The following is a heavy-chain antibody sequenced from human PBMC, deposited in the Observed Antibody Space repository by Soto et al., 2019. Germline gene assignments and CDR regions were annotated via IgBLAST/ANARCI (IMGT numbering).Heavy chain of an antibody. Sequence: SETLSLTCTVSGGSISSYYWSWIRQPPGKGLEWIGYIYYSGSTNYNPSLKSRVTISVDTSKNQFSLKLSSVTAADTAVYYCARDHGYSYGCRYFDYWGQGTLVTVSS. CDR2: IYYSGST. J-gene: IGHJ4*02. CDR1: GGSISSYY. CDR3: ARDHGYSYGCRYFDY. D-gene: IGHD5-18*01. V-gene: IGHV4-59*01.